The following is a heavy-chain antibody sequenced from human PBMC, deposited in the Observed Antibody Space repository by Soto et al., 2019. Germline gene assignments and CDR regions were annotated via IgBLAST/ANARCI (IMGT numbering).Heavy chain of an antibody. J-gene: IGHJ4*02. D-gene: IGHD3-3*01. CDR1: GFTFSTYV. CDR2: ISGSGGST. CDR3: AKGIYYEVFDY. V-gene: IGHV3-23*01. Sequence: EVQLLESGGGLVQPGGSLRLSCAASGFTFSTYVMSWVRQAPGKGLEWVSSISGSGGSTSYADSVKGRFTISRDNSKNALQLQMNSLRAEDTAVYYCAKGIYYEVFDYWGQGALVTVSS.